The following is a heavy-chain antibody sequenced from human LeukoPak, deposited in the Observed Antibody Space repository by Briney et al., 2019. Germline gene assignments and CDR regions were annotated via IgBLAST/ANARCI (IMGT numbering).Heavy chain of an antibody. J-gene: IGHJ4*02. V-gene: IGHV3-23*01. CDR3: AKDLRWTVVKASFDY. D-gene: IGHD4-23*01. CDR1: GFTFSSYA. Sequence: GGSLRLSCAASGFTFSSYAMSWVRQAPGKGLEWVSAISGSGGSTYYADSVKGRFTISRDNSKNTLYLQMNSLRAEDTAVYYCAKDLRWTVVKASFDYWGQGTLVTVSS. CDR2: ISGSGGST.